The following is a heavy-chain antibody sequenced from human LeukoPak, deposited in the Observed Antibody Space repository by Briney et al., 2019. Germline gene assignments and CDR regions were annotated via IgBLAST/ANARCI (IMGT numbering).Heavy chain of an antibody. CDR3: AKGTIRYCSSTGCYIDY. CDR1: GFTFSIYG. D-gene: IGHD2-2*01. CDR2: IQYDVINK. V-gene: IGHV3-30*02. Sequence: GGSLRLSRAASGFTFSIYGMRWVRQAPGKGLEWVALIQYDVINKYYPDSVKGRFTISRDNSKNTLYLQMNSLRAEDTAVYYCAKGTIRYCSSTGCYIDYWGQGTLVTVSS. J-gene: IGHJ4*02.